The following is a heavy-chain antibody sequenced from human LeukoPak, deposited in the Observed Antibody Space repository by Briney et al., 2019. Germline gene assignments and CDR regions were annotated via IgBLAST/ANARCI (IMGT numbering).Heavy chain of an antibody. J-gene: IGHJ6*03. V-gene: IGHV1-46*01. D-gene: IGHD5-18*01. CDR1: GYTFTSYY. CDR2: INPSGGST. CDR3: ARPSRDTSYYYYMDV. Sequence: ASVKVSCKASGYTFTSYYMHWVRQAPGQGLEWMGIINPSGGSTSYAQKFQGRVTMARDTSTSTVYMELSSLRSEDTAVYYCARPSRDTSYYYYMDVWGKGTTVTVSS.